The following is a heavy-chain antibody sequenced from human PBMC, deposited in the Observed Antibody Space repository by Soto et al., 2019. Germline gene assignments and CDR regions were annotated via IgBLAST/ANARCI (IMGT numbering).Heavy chain of an antibody. CDR3: ARVLVARVFDY. Sequence: PSETLSLTCTVSGGSISSYYWSWIRQPPGKGLEWIGYIYYSGSTDYNPSLKSRVTISVDTSKNQFSLKLSSVTAADTAVYYCARVLVARVFDYWGQGTLVTVSS. J-gene: IGHJ4*02. CDR1: GGSISSYY. CDR2: IYYSGST. D-gene: IGHD2-8*02. V-gene: IGHV4-59*01.